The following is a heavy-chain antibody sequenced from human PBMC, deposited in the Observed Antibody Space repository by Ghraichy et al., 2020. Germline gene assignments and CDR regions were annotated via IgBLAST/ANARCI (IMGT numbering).Heavy chain of an antibody. CDR1: GDSMSIYY. D-gene: IGHD4-17*01. CDR3: AAVIHEYGDRPRTNFDY. V-gene: IGHV4-4*07. J-gene: IGHJ4*02. CDR2: IFTSGGT. Sequence: TLSLTCTVSGDSMSIYYWSWIRQPAGKGLEWIGRIFTSGGTNYNPSLKSRLTMSVDTSKNQFSLRLSSVTAADTAVYYCAAVIHEYGDRPRTNFDYWGQGTLVTVSS.